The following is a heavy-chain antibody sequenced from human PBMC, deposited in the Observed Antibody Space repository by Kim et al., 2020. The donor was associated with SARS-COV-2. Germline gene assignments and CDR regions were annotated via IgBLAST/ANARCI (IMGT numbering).Heavy chain of an antibody. CDR1: GGTIGVSPYY. D-gene: IGHD3-22*01. CDR3: ARHGTYYYDNGGYSNWFDP. Sequence: SETLSLTCSVSGGTIGVSPYYWGWIRQSPGQGLEWIGSATTYSYDSGTAYYNPSLTVRLTISLDTSRNQFSFKLSSVTAADTAVYYCARHGTYYYDNGGYSNWFDPWGQGTLVTVSS. V-gene: IGHV4-39*01. CDR2: ATTYSYDSGTA. J-gene: IGHJ5*02.